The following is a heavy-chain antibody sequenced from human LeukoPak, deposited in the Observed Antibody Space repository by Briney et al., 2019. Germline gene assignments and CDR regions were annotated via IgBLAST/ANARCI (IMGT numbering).Heavy chain of an antibody. Sequence: ASVKVSCKASGYTFTGYYMHWVRQAPGQGLEWMGWINPNSGGTNYAQKFQGRVTMTRDTSISTAYMELSRLRSDDTAVYYCAREVWSSGRKDAFDIWGQGTMVTVSS. D-gene: IGHD6-19*01. CDR1: GYTFTGYY. J-gene: IGHJ3*02. CDR3: AREVWSSGRKDAFDI. CDR2: INPNSGGT. V-gene: IGHV1-2*02.